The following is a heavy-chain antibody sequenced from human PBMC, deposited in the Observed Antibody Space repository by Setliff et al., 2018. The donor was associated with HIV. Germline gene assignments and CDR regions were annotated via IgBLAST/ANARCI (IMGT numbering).Heavy chain of an antibody. CDR1: GGSISGFY. J-gene: IGHJ4*02. Sequence: SETLSLTCTVSGGSISGFYWNWIRQSAGKGLQWIGRIYTNGNTNYNPSLKSRVTVSADTSKNQFSLKLTSVTAADTAVYYCARGDPFTDFDSWGQGTLVTVS. D-gene: IGHD3-16*01. CDR2: IYTNGNT. V-gene: IGHV4-4*07. CDR3: ARGDPFTDFDS.